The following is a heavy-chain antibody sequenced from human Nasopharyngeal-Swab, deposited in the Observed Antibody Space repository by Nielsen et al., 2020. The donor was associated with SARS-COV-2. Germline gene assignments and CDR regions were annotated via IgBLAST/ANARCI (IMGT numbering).Heavy chain of an antibody. V-gene: IGHV1-69*13. D-gene: IGHD6-19*01. Sequence: SVKVSCKASGGTFSSYAISWVRQAPGQGLEWMGGIIPIFGTANYAQKFQGRVTITADESTSTAYMELSSLRSEGTAVYYCAREHHSSGWTGPFDYWGQGTLVTVSS. CDR3: AREHHSSGWTGPFDY. CDR2: IIPIFGTA. CDR1: GGTFSSYA. J-gene: IGHJ4*02.